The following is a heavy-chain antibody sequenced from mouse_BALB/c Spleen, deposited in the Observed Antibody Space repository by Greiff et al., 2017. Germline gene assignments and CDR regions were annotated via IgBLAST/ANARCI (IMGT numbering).Heavy chain of an antibody. J-gene: IGHJ2*01. CDR3: ASRHGLPDY. CDR2: INPNNGGT. V-gene: IGHV1-18*01. D-gene: IGHD3-1*01. CDR1: GYTFTDYN. Sequence: EVKLQESGPELVKPGASVKIPCKASGYTFTDYNMDWVKQSHGKSLEWIGDINPNNGGTIYNQKFKGKATLTADKSSSTAYMELRSLTSEDTAVYYCASRHGLPDYWGQGTTLTVSS.